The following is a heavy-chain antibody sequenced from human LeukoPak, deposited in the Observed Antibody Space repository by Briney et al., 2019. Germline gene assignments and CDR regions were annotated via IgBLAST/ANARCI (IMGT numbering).Heavy chain of an antibody. CDR2: ISSSSSTI. Sequence: PGGSLRLSCAASGFTFSSYDINWVRQAPGKGLEWVSYISSSSSTIYYADSVKGRFTISRDNAKNPLYLQMNSLRAEDTAVYYCARRAGAYSHPYDYWGQGTLVTVSS. CDR1: GFTFSSYD. V-gene: IGHV3-48*01. CDR3: ARRAGAYSHPYDY. J-gene: IGHJ4*02. D-gene: IGHD4/OR15-4a*01.